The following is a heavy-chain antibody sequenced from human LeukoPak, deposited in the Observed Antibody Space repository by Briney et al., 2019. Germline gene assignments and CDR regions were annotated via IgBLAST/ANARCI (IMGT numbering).Heavy chain of an antibody. CDR2: IKSKTDGGTT. D-gene: IGHD2-2*01. CDR3: TTDSIVVVPAAIWDYYGMDV. J-gene: IGHJ6*02. V-gene: IGHV3-15*01. CDR1: GLTFINAW. Sequence: GGSLRLSCAASGLTFINAWMSWVRQAPGKGLEWVGRIKSKTDGGTTDYAAPVKGRFTISRDDSKNTLYLQMNSLKTEDTAVYYCTTDSIVVVPAAIWDYYGMDVWGQGTTVTVSS.